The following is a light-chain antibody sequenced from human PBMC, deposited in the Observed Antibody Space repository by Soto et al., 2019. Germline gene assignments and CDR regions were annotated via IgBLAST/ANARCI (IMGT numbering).Light chain of an antibody. CDR2: EDN. J-gene: IGLJ1*01. CDR3: GTWDSSLSVFV. CDR1: SSNIGKNY. V-gene: IGLV1-51*02. Sequence: QSVLTQPPSVSAAPGQKVTFSCSGSSSNIGKNYVSWYQQVPGTAPKLLIYEDNKRRPGIPDRFSGSKSGTSATLGITGLRTGDEADYYCGTWDSSLSVFVFGTGTKVTVL.